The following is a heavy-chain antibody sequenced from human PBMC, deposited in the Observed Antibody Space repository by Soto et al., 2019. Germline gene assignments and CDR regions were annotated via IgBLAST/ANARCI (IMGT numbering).Heavy chain of an antibody. CDR1: GGSISYYY. J-gene: IGHJ4*02. V-gene: IGHV4-59*01. CDR2: ISYSGST. CDR3: ARGLTYFDIRWGD. Sequence: PSETLSLTCTVSGGSISYYYWSWIRQPPGKGLEWIGYISYSGSTNYNPSLKSRVTIAIDTSQNLFSLKLSSVTAADTAVYYCARGLTYFDIRWGDWGQGALVTVSS. D-gene: IGHD3-9*01.